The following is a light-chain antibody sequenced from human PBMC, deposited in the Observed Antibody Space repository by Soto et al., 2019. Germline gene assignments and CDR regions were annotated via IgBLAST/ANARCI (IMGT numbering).Light chain of an antibody. CDR2: DVS. Sequence: QSALTQPASVSGSPGQSITISCTGTSSDVGGYNYVSWYQQHPGKAPKLMIYDVSNRPSGVSNRFSGSKSGHTASLTISGLQAEDEADYYCSSYTSSSTLVFGTGTKVTV. V-gene: IGLV2-14*01. CDR3: SSYTSSSTLV. CDR1: SSDVGGYNY. J-gene: IGLJ1*01.